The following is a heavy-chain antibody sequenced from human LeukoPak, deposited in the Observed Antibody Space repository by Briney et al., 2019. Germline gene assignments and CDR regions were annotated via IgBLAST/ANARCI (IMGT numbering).Heavy chain of an antibody. J-gene: IGHJ3*02. Sequence: VKVFRKVSVYTFTDYYMHWVQKAPGKGLEWMGLVDREDGETKYAEKLQGRVTITADTSTHTAYMELSSLRSEDTAVYYCATVEYAFDIWGQGTMVTVSS. CDR1: VYTFTDYY. D-gene: IGHD5-24*01. CDR3: ATVEYAFDI. CDR2: VDREDGET. V-gene: IGHV1-69-2*01.